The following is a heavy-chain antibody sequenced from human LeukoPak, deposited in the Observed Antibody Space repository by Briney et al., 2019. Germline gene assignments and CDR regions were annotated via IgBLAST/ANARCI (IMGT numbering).Heavy chain of an antibody. D-gene: IGHD2-8*01. CDR2: ISSSSSYM. V-gene: IGHV3-21*01. J-gene: IGHJ4*02. CDR3: ARDNWDCTNGVCQAFDY. Sequence: PGGSLRLSCAASGFTFSSYSMNWVRQAPGKGLEWVSSISSSSSYMYYADSVKGRFTISRDNAKNSPYLQMNSPRAEDTAVYYCARDNWDCTNGVCQAFDYWGQGTLVTVSS. CDR1: GFTFSSYS.